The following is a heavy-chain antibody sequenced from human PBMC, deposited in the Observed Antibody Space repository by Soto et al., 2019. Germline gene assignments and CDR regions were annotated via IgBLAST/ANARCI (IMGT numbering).Heavy chain of an antibody. CDR2: ISSSSRYT. CDR3: PRAPGARSSSSHCEC. D-gene: IGHD6-6*01. J-gene: IGHJ4*02. V-gene: IGHV3-11*06. Sequence: GGSLRLSCAASGFTFSDYYMSWIRQAPGKGLEWVSYISSSSRYTNYADSVKGRFTISRDNAKNSLYLQMNSLRAEDTAVYYCPRAPGARSSSSHCECWGQGTLVTVSS. CDR1: GFTFSDYY.